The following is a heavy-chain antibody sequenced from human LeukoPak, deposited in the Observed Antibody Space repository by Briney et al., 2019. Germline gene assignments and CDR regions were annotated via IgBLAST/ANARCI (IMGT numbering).Heavy chain of an antibody. CDR1: GFTFSSYW. V-gene: IGHV3-74*03. CDR3: ARVKVGVWGVFDT. D-gene: IGHD1-26*01. Sequence: GGSLRLSCEASGFTFSSYWMHWVRQAPGKGLVWLSRINSDGSTTTYADSVRGRFIISRDNAKNTLYLQMNSLGAGDTAVYYCARVKVGVWGVFDTWGQGTMVTVSS. CDR2: INSDGSTT. J-gene: IGHJ3*02.